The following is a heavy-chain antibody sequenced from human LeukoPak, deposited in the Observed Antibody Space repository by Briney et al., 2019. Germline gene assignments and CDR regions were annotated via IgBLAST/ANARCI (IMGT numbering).Heavy chain of an antibody. D-gene: IGHD3-22*01. J-gene: IGHJ5*02. CDR3: ARGSEYYYDSSGYLINWFDP. Sequence: GRSLRLSCAASGFTFSSYAMSWVRQAPGKGLEWVSAISGSGGSTYYADSVKGRFTISRDNSKNTLYLQMNSLRAEDTAVYYCARGSEYYYDSSGYLINWFDPWGQGTLVTVSS. CDR2: ISGSGGST. V-gene: IGHV3-23*01. CDR1: GFTFSSYA.